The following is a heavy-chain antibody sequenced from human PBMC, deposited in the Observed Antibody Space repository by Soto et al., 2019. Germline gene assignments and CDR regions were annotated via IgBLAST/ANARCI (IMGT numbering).Heavy chain of an antibody. V-gene: IGHV1-18*04. CDR1: GYTFTSYG. J-gene: IGHJ6*02. Sequence: ASVKGSCKASGYTFTSYGISWVRQAPGQGLEWMGWISAYHGTTNYAQKLQGRVTMTTDTSTSTAYMELRSLRSDDTAVYYCAREYSGADYYGMDVRCPGTTVTVS. CDR3: AREYSGADYYGMDV. CDR2: ISAYHGTT. D-gene: IGHD5-12*01.